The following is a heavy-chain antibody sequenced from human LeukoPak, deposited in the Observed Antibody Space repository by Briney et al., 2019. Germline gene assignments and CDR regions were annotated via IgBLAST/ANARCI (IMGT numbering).Heavy chain of an antibody. CDR3: VKFRGIQHYNYHMDV. D-gene: IGHD3-10*01. V-gene: IGHV3-23*01. Sequence: GGALRLSCAAPGVTFSSYALSWGRQAPGKGPGGGSGLTGSGGNTYYADSVKGRFTISRGNSKNTLSLQMNSLRAEDAAVYYCVKFRGIQHYNYHMDVWGKGTTVTVSS. J-gene: IGHJ6*03. CDR1: GVTFSSYA. CDR2: LTGSGGNT.